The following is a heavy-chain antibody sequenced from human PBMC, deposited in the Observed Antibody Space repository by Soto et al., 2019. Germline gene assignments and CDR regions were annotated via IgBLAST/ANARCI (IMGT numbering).Heavy chain of an antibody. CDR3: VLGRGWYFAL. CDR1: GFTFTTSW. J-gene: IGHJ2*01. Sequence: EVQLVDSGGGLVQPGGSLRLSCAASGFTFTTSWMHWVRQAPGKGLEWVATIKQDGSEKYYVDSVKGRFTVSRDNAKNSLYLQMSGLRAEDTAVYYCVLGRGWYFALWGRGTLLTVSS. D-gene: IGHD3-16*01. CDR2: IKQDGSEK. V-gene: IGHV3-7*01.